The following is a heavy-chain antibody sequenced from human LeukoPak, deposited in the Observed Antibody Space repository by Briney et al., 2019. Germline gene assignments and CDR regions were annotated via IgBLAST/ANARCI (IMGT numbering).Heavy chain of an antibody. CDR1: GYTFTGYY. CDR2: INPNSGGT. Sequence: ASVKVSCKASGYTFTGYYMHWVRQAPGQGLEWMGWINPNSGGTNYAQKFQGRVTMTRDTSISTAYMELRSLRSDDTAMYYCARGRYSGSYTLFDYWGQGILVTVSS. D-gene: IGHD1-26*01. J-gene: IGHJ4*02. V-gene: IGHV1-2*02. CDR3: ARGRYSGSYTLFDY.